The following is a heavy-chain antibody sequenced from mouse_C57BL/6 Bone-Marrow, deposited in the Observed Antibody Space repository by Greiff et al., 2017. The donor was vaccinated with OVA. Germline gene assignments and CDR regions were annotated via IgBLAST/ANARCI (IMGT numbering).Heavy chain of an antibody. D-gene: IGHD1-1*01. Sequence: VQLQQSGAELVRPGASVTLSCKASGYTFTDYEMHWVKQTPVHGLEWIGAIDPETGGTAYNQKFKGKAILTADKSSRTAYMELRSLTSEDSAVYYCTRSTYYYGSDGYFDVWGTGTTVTVSS. V-gene: IGHV1-15*01. CDR3: TRSTYYYGSDGYFDV. J-gene: IGHJ1*03. CDR1: GYTFTDYE. CDR2: IDPETGGT.